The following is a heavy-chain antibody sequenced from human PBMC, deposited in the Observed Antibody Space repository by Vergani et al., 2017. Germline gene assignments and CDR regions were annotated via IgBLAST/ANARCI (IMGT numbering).Heavy chain of an antibody. D-gene: IGHD6-19*01. V-gene: IGHV4-31*03. CDR3: ARQRPGSGWSPGDFDD. Sequence: QVRLQESGPGLVKPSETLSLTCSVSGNSISSGVYYWNWIRQHPGKGLEWIGYIYSTGSTHHNPSLRRRINMSVDTSKNQFSLKLNSVTAADTAMYYCARQRPGSGWSPGDFDDWGQGILVTVSS. CDR2: IYSTGST. J-gene: IGHJ4*02. CDR1: GNSISSGVYY.